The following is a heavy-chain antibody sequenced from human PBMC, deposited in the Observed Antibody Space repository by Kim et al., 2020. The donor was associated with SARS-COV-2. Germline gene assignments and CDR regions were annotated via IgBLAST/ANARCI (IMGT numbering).Heavy chain of an antibody. Sequence: GESLKISCKGSGYSFTSYWISWVRQMPGKGLEWMGRIDPSDSYTNYSPSFQGHVTISADKSISTAYLQWSSLKASDTAMYYCVRNWNDSSYYYGMDVWGQGTTVTVSS. J-gene: IGHJ6*02. D-gene: IGHD1-1*01. CDR3: VRNWNDSSYYYGMDV. CDR2: IDPSDSYT. CDR1: GYSFTSYW. V-gene: IGHV5-10-1*01.